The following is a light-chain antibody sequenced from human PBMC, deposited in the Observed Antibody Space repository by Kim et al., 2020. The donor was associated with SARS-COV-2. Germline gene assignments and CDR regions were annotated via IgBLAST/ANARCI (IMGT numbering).Light chain of an antibody. J-gene: IGKJ5*01. CDR1: QTIGKS. Sequence: ASVGDTVTMTCRASQTIGKSVNLYQQKPGRTPNIVLFDASSLATGVPSRFSGSVSWVDFTLTLSSLQPDDLGTYYCQQSFPPPLTFGQGTRLEIK. CDR2: DAS. V-gene: IGKV1-39*01. CDR3: QQSFPPPLT.